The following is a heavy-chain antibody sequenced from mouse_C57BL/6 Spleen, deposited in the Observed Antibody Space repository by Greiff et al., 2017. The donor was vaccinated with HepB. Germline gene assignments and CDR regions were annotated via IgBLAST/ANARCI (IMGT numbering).Heavy chain of an antibody. CDR2: IHPNSGST. Sequence: QVQLQQPGAELVKPGASVKLSCKASGYTFTSYWMHWVKQRPGQGLEWIGMIHPNSGSTNYNEKFKSKATLTVDKSSSTAYIQLSSLTSEDSAVYYCARESLGNLDYWGQGTTLTVSS. CDR1: GYTFTSYW. V-gene: IGHV1-64*01. J-gene: IGHJ2*01. CDR3: ARESLGNLDY. D-gene: IGHD1-3*01.